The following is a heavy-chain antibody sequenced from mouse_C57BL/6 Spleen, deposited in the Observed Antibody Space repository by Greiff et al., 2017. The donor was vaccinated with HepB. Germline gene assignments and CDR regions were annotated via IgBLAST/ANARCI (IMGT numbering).Heavy chain of an antibody. CDR1: GYTFTDYY. CDR2: INPYNGGT. D-gene: IGHD2-3*01. CDR3: AREAYDGHAMDY. Sequence: VQLKESGPVLVKPGASVKMSCKASGYTFTDYYMNWVKQSHGKSLEWIGVINPYNGGTSYNQKFKGKATLTVDKSSSTAYMELNSLTSEDSAVYYCAREAYDGHAMDYWGQGTSVTVSS. J-gene: IGHJ4*01. V-gene: IGHV1-19*01.